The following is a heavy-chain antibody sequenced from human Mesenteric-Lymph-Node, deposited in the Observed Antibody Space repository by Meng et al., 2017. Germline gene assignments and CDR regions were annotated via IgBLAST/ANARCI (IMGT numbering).Heavy chain of an antibody. CDR3: ARTFSSGWSLFQH. D-gene: IGHD6-19*01. CDR2: IFHSGSS. J-gene: IGHJ1*01. V-gene: IGHV4-4*02. Sequence: QVQLQQWGAGLLKPSGTLSLTCAVSGGSISSSHWWSWVRQPPGKGLEWIGEIFHSGSSNYNPSLKSRVTISADKSKNHFSLKLSSVTAADTAVYYCARTFSSGWSLFQHWGQGTLVTVSS. CDR1: GGSISSSHW.